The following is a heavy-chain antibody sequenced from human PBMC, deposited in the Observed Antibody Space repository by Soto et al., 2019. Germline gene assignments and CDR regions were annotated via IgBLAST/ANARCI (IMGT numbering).Heavy chain of an antibody. D-gene: IGHD6-19*01. CDR1: GFTFSSYG. J-gene: IGHJ4*02. V-gene: IGHV3-30*18. Sequence: QVQLVESGGGVVQPGRSLRLSCAASGFTFSSYGMHWVRQAPGKGLEWGAVISYDGSNKYYADSVKGRFTISRDNSKNTLYLQMNSLRAEDTAVYYCAKDSEYSSGWYYMSDYWGQGTLVTVSS. CDR3: AKDSEYSSGWYYMSDY. CDR2: ISYDGSNK.